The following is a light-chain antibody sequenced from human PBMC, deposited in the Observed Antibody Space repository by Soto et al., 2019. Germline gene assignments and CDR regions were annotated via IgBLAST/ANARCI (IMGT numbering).Light chain of an antibody. CDR3: QYYNAFWT. J-gene: IGKJ1*01. CDR2: QAS. Sequence: DIQMTQSPSTLSASVGDRVTITCRASQSISSWLAWYQQKPGKAPKLLIYQASSLQSGFPSRFSGSGSGTEFTLSISSLQPDDFATYYCQYYNAFWTFGQGTKVEMK. CDR1: QSISSW. V-gene: IGKV1-5*03.